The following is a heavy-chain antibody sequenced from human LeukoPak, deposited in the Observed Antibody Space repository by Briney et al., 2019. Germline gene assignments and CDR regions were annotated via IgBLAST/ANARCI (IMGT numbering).Heavy chain of an antibody. D-gene: IGHD3-10*01. J-gene: IGHJ4*02. Sequence: GGSLRLSCTASGFTFGDYAMSWFRQAPGKGVEGVGFIRSKAYGGTTEYAASVKGRFTISRDDSKSIAYLQMNSLKTEDTAVYYCTRGPSYRVRGVIPFFFDYWGQGTLVTVSS. V-gene: IGHV3-49*03. CDR3: TRGPSYRVRGVIPFFFDY. CDR1: GFTFGDYA. CDR2: IRSKAYGGTT.